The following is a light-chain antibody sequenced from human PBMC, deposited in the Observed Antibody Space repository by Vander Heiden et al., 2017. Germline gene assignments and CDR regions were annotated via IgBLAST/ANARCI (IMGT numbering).Light chain of an antibody. J-gene: IGKJ1*01. CDR2: AAS. CDR3: QQAYTMPRT. Sequence: DIQMTQSPSSLSASVGDRVTITCRASQRINTYLNWYQQKPGRAPKLLIYAASTLQSGVPSRFSGSGSGTDFSLTISSLQPEDFATYYCQQAYTMPRTFGQGTNVENK. CDR1: QRINTY. V-gene: IGKV1-39*01.